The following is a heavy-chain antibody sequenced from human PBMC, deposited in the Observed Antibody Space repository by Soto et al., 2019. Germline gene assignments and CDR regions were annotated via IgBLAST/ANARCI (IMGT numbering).Heavy chain of an antibody. CDR3: AREDSSGYKLFDY. V-gene: IGHV4-59*01. D-gene: IGHD3-22*01. Sequence: SETLSLTCTVSGGSISGYYWSWIRQPPGKGLEWIGYIYYSGSTSYNPSLRSRLTISVDTSKNQFSLRLTSVTAADTAVYYCAREDSSGYKLFDYWGQGTLVTVSS. J-gene: IGHJ4*02. CDR1: GGSISGYY. CDR2: IYYSGST.